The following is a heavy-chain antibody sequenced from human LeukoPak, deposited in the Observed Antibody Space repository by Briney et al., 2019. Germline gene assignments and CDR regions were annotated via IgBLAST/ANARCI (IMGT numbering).Heavy chain of an antibody. V-gene: IGHV1-46*01. J-gene: IGHJ4*02. CDR1: GYTFTNYY. CDR3: ARAYCTGGSCYFDY. CDR2: INPNGGSA. Sequence: ASVKVSCKAPGYTFTNYYMHWVRRAPGQGLEWMGIINPNGGSATYAQKFRGRVTMTRDTSTSIVYMELSSLRFEDTAVYYCARAYCTGGSCYFDYWGQGTPVTVSS. D-gene: IGHD2-15*01.